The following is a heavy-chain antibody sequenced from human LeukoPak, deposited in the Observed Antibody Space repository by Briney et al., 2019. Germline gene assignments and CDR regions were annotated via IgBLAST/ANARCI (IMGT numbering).Heavy chain of an antibody. Sequence: GASVTVSCTASGATFSSFAFSWVRQAPGQGLEWMGGIIPTVGTPNYAQKLQGRVTITTDESTSTAYMELSSLRSEDTAVYYCAGRYYDILTGYSSWFDPWGQGTLVTVSS. D-gene: IGHD3-9*01. CDR3: AGRYYDILTGYSSWFDP. CDR1: GATFSSFA. V-gene: IGHV1-69*05. CDR2: IIPTVGTP. J-gene: IGHJ5*02.